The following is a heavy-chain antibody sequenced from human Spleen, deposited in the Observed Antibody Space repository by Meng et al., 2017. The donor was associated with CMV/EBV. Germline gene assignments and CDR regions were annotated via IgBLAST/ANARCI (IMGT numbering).Heavy chain of an antibody. J-gene: IGHJ6*02. CDR3: ARGGYQLDYYSYGMDV. D-gene: IGHD2-2*01. V-gene: IGHV1-18*01. CDR2: ISAYNGNT. CDR1: GYTFTSYG. Sequence: ASVKVSCKASGYTFTSYGISWVRQAPGQGLEWMGWISAYNGNTNYAQKLQGRVTMTTDTSTSTAYMELRSLRAEDTAVYYCARGGYQLDYYSYGMDVWGQGTTVTVSS.